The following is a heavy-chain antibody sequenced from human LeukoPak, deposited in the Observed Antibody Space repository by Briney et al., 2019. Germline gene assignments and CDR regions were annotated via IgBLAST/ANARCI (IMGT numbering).Heavy chain of an antibody. J-gene: IGHJ3*02. CDR1: GYSFSIYY. V-gene: IGHV1-2*02. Sequence: ASVRVSCKASGYSFSIYYIHWVRQAPGQGLEWMGWINPNSGGTNYAQKFQGRVTMTRDSSIDTASMDLISLTFDDTAIYYCAREGTGDYDSRRCHGFDIWGQGTMVTVSS. CDR2: INPNSGGT. D-gene: IGHD3-10*01. CDR3: AREGTGDYDSRRCHGFDI.